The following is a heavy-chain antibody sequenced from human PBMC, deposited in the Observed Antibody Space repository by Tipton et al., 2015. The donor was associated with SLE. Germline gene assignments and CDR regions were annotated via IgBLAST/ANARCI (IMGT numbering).Heavy chain of an antibody. D-gene: IGHD2-15*01. Sequence: SLRLSCAASGFTFSSYWMSWVRQAPGKGLEGVANIKQDGSEKYYVDSVKGRFTISRDNAKNSLYLQMNSLRAEDTAVYYCAREGHIVVVVAAPRAYYGMDVWGQGTTVTVSS. CDR1: GFTFSSYW. CDR3: AREGHIVVVVAAPRAYYGMDV. V-gene: IGHV3-7*01. J-gene: IGHJ6*02. CDR2: IKQDGSEK.